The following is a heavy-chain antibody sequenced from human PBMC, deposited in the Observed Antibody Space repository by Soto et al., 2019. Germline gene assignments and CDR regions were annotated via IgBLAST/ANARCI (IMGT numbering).Heavy chain of an antibody. J-gene: IGHJ3*02. D-gene: IGHD6-13*01. V-gene: IGHV4-4*02. CDR3: AREVAADGTFREDVFDI. CDR2: IYHSGST. Sequence: SWVRQAPGKGLEWIGEIYHSGSTNYNPSLKSRVTMTADESTITAYLELSSLKQDDTAVYYCAREVAADGTFREDVFDIWGQGTLLTVSS.